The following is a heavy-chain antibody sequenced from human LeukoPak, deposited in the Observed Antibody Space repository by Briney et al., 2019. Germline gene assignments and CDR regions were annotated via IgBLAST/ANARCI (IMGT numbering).Heavy chain of an antibody. CDR1: GFIFSDDV. Sequence: GGSLRLSCAASGFIFSDDVMSWVRQAPGKGLEWVSSITRTGNNIFYADSVKGRFTISRDNAKNSLFLQMNSLRDEDTAVYYCARERYCGSGCAFEVWGQGTMVTVSS. J-gene: IGHJ3*01. D-gene: IGHD3-10*01. CDR2: ITRTGNNI. V-gene: IGHV3-21*01. CDR3: ARERYCGSGCAFEV.